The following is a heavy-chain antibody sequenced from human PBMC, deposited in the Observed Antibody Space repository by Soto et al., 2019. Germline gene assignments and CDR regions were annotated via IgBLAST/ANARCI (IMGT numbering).Heavy chain of an antibody. CDR3: ARGRLILTGYPVGYFDY. CDR2: IYYSGST. J-gene: IGHJ4*02. Sequence: SETLSLTCTVSGGSISSYYWSWIRQPPGKGLEWIGYIYYSGSTNYIPSLKSRVTISVDTSKNQFSLKLSSVTAADTAVYYCARGRLILTGYPVGYFDYWGQGTLVTVSS. D-gene: IGHD3-9*01. V-gene: IGHV4-59*01. CDR1: GGSISSYY.